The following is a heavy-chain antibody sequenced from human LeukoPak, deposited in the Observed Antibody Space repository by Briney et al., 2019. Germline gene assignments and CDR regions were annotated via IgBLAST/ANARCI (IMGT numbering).Heavy chain of an antibody. CDR2: INQDGSAK. CDR3: ARDFES. Sequence: PGGSLKLSCVASGLNFGNYWMDWVRQAPGKGLEWVGNINQDGSAKNYVDSVKGRFTISRDNAEKSLYLHMNSPRAEDTAIYYCARDFESWGQGTLVTVSS. CDR1: GLNFGNYW. J-gene: IGHJ4*02. V-gene: IGHV3-7*03.